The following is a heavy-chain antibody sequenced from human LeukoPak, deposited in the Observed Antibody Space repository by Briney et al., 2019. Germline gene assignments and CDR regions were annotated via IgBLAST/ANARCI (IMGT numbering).Heavy chain of an antibody. Sequence: ESLKISCKGSGYSFTSYWIGWVRQLPGKGLERMGIIYPGDSDTRYSPSLQGQVTISADKSIRTAYLQWSSLKASDTAIYYCARHHDYGDYGCFDYWGQGTLVTVSS. J-gene: IGHJ4*02. CDR3: ARHHDYGDYGCFDY. CDR2: IYPGDSDT. CDR1: GYSFTSYW. V-gene: IGHV5-51*01. D-gene: IGHD4-17*01.